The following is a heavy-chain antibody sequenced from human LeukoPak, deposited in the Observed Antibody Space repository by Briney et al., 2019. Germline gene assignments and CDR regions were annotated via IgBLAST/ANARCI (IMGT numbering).Heavy chain of an antibody. J-gene: IGHJ6*02. CDR1: GGSISSGGYS. D-gene: IGHD4-17*01. CDR2: ICHSGST. Sequence: SETLSLTCAVSGGSISSGGYSWSWIRQPPGKGLEWIGYICHSGSTYYNPSLKSRVTISVDRSKNQFSLKLSSVTAADTAVYYCASGDDYGDYGMDVWGQGTTVTVSS. V-gene: IGHV4-30-2*01. CDR3: ASGDDYGDYGMDV.